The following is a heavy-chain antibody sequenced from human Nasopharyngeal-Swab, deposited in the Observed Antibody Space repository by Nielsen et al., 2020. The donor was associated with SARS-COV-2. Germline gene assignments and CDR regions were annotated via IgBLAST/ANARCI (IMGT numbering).Heavy chain of an antibody. CDR3: ARLLSGTKPPHDAFDI. J-gene: IGHJ3*02. D-gene: IGHD1-26*01. CDR2: IFYSGST. Sequence: GSLRLSCAASGFTFSSYAMRWVRQAPGKGLEWIGHIFYSGSTNYNPSLKSRVTISIDTSRNQFSLKLSSVTAADTAVYYCARLLSGTKPPHDAFDIWGQGTMVTVSS. CDR1: GFTFSSYA. V-gene: IGHV4-59*08.